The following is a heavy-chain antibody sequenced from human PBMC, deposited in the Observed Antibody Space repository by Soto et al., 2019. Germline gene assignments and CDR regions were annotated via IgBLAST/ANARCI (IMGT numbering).Heavy chain of an antibody. V-gene: IGHV1-69*02. CDR2: FIPMLGIA. D-gene: IGHD3-22*01. CDR3: ASLYDDTSGMLDY. Sequence: SVKVSCKASGDSFSRSTFSWVRQAPGQGLEWMGRFIPMLGIANYAQTFQGRVTITADKSTSTAYMDLSSLRSEDTAVYYCASLYDDTSGMLDYWGQGTLVTVSS. CDR1: GDSFSRST. J-gene: IGHJ4*02.